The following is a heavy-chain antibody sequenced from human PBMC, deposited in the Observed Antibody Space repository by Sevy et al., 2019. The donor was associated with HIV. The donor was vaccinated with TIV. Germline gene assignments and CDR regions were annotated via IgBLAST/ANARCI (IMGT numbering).Heavy chain of an antibody. V-gene: IGHV3-21*04. CDR2: ISSVSTYI. J-gene: IGHJ6*02. CDR3: ARSRFLEWFGDV. D-gene: IGHD3-3*01. CDR1: GFTFSTYS. Sequence: GGSLRLSCAASGFTFSTYSMNWVRQAPGKGLEWVSSISSVSTYIYYADSVKGRFTISRDNAKNSVYLQMNSLRAEDTAVYYCARSRFLEWFGDVWGQGTTVTVSS.